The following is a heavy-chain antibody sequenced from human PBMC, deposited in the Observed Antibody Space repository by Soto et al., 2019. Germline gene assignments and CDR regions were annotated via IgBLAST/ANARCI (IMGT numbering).Heavy chain of an antibody. CDR2: ISGSGGST. J-gene: IGHJ6*02. Sequence: GGSLRLSCAASGFTFSRYAMSWARQAPGKGLEWVSDISGSGGSTHYADSVKGRFTISRDNSKNTLYLQMNSLRAEDTAVYYCAKSNYYYDMDVWGQGTTVTVSS. V-gene: IGHV3-23*01. CDR3: AKSNYYYDMDV. CDR1: GFTFSRYA.